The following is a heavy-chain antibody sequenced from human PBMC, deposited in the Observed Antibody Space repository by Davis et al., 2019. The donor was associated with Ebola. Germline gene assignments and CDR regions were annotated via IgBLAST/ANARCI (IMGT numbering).Heavy chain of an antibody. J-gene: IGHJ6*04. CDR2: ISWNSGSI. CDR1: GFTFDDYA. D-gene: IGHD6-13*01. Sequence: SLKISCAASGFTFDDYAMHWVRQAPGKGLEWVSGISWNSGSIGYADSVKGRFTISRDNAKNSLYLQMNSLRAEDTALYYCAKDSSSQRLYYYYGMDVWGKGTTVTVSS. V-gene: IGHV3-9*01. CDR3: AKDSSSQRLYYYYGMDV.